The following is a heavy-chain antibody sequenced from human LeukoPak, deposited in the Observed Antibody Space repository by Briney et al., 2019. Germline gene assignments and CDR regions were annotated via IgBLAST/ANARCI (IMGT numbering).Heavy chain of an antibody. CDR3: ARRSGFYFDY. J-gene: IGHJ4*02. V-gene: IGHV3-23*01. CDR1: GFTFSSNG. Sequence: GGSLRLSCAASGFTFSSNGMNWVRQAPGKGLEWVSYISATGGTIYYADSVKGRFTISRDNSKNTLHLQMNSLRAEDTAVYYCARRSGFYFDYWGQGTLVTVSS. CDR2: ISATGGTI. D-gene: IGHD3-10*01.